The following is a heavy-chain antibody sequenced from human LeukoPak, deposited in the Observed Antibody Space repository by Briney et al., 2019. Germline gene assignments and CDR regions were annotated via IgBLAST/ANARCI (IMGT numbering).Heavy chain of an antibody. CDR1: GYTVTNYG. CDR3: ARHPRHYTNSREFQY. CDR2: ISAYNGNT. J-gene: IGHJ4*02. V-gene: IGHV1-18*01. D-gene: IGHD4-11*01. Sequence: ASVKVSCKASGYTVTNYGISWVRQAPGQGREWMGWISAYNGNTMYTQRVQGRVTITTDTSTSTAYMELRSLRVDDTAVYYRARHPRHYTNSREFQYWGQGTLITVSS.